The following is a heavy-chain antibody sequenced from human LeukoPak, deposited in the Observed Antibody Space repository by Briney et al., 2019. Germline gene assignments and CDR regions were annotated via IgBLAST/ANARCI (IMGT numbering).Heavy chain of an antibody. J-gene: IGHJ3*02. CDR3: ARTYSGSYHDAFDI. CDR1: GFTFSSYE. D-gene: IGHD1-26*01. CDR2: ISSSGSTI. Sequence: GALRLSCAASGFTFSSYEMNWVRQAPGKGLEWVSHISSSGSTIYYADSVKGRFTISRDNAKNSLYLQMNSLRAEDTAVYYCARTYSGSYHDAFDIWGQGTMVTVSS. V-gene: IGHV3-48*03.